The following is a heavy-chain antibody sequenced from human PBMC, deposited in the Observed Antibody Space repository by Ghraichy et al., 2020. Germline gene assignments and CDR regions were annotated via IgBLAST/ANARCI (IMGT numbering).Heavy chain of an antibody. V-gene: IGHV4-30-2*01. CDR3: ARGRFGGLLNPYFDY. D-gene: IGHD3-16*01. CDR2: IYHSGST. Sequence: SETLSLTCAVSGGSISSGGYSWSWIRQPPGKGLEWIGYIYHSGSTYYNPSLKSRVTISVDRSKNQFSLKLSSVTAADTAVYYCARGRFGGLLNPYFDYWGQGTLVTVSS. CDR1: GGSISSGGYS. J-gene: IGHJ4*02.